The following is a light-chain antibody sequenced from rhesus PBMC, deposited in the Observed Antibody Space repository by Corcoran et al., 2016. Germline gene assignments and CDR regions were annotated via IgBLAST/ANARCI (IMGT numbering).Light chain of an antibody. CDR2: GGS. CDR1: QSLLHSNGNTY. J-gene: IGKJ3*01. CDR3: LQAMAFPFT. V-gene: IGKV2-72*01. Sequence: DVVMTQTPLSLPITPGEPASISCRSSQSLLHSNGNTYLHWYLQKPSQSPQLLFYGGSNKASGVPDRFSGSGSCIDFTLKLSKVEAEDVGVYCCLQAMAFPFTFGPGTKLDIK.